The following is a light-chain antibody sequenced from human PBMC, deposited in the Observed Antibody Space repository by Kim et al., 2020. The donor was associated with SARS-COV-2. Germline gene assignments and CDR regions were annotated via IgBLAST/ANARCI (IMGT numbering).Light chain of an antibody. V-gene: IGLV3-1*01. J-gene: IGLJ3*02. CDR3: QAWDSSPAV. CDR1: KLGNKY. Sequence: SYELTQPPSVSVSPGQTASITCSGDKLGNKYACWYQQKPGQSPVLVIYQDNKRPSGIPERFSGSNSGNTATLTISGTQALDEADYCCQAWDSSPAVFGGGTQLTVL. CDR2: QDN.